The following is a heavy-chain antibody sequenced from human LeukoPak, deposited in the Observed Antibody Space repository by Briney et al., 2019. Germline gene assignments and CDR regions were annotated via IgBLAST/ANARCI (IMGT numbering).Heavy chain of an antibody. V-gene: IGHV4-34*01. CDR2: INHSGST. Sequence: SETLSLTCAVYGGSFSGYYWSWIRQPPGKGLEWIGEINHSGSTNYNPSLKSRVTISVDTDTNQFSLKLSSVTAADTAVYYCARGARTPSGYGSRTAGRANWFDPWGQGTLVTVSS. D-gene: IGHD5-12*01. CDR3: ARGARTPSGYGSRTAGRANWFDP. J-gene: IGHJ5*02. CDR1: GGSFSGYY.